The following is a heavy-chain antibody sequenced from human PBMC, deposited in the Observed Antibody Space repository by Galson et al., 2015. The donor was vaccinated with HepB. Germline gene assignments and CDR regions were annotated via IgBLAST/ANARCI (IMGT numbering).Heavy chain of an antibody. D-gene: IGHD5-24*01. CDR2: IYHSGST. J-gene: IGHJ6*02. CDR3: ARSRRDGYSYYYYYYGMDV. CDR1: GYSIGSGYY. V-gene: IGHV4-38-2*02. Sequence: TLSLTCTVSGYSIGSGYYWGWIRQPPGKGLEWIGSIYHSGSTYYNPSLKSRVTISVDTSKNQFSLKLSSVTAADTAVYYCARSRRDGYSYYYYYYGMDVWGQGTTVTVSS.